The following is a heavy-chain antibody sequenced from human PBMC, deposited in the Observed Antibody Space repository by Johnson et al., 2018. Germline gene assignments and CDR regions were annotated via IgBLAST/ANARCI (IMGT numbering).Heavy chain of an antibody. V-gene: IGHV1-46*01. J-gene: IGHJ4*02. D-gene: IGHD3-16*01. CDR3: ARVNMMATLAFDY. CDR1: GYTFTIYY. Sequence: QVQLVQSGAEVKKPGASVKVSCKASGYTFTIYYIHWVRQAPGQGLQWMGIINPSGGSTTYAQRFQGRVTMTRDASTSTVYMELSSLRSEDTAVYYCARVNMMATLAFDYWGQETLVTVSS. CDR2: INPSGGST.